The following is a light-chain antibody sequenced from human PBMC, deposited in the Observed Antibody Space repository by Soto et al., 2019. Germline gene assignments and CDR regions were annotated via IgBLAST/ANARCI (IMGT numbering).Light chain of an antibody. CDR3: SSYTSNSNPYV. CDR1: SSDVGGYNY. Sequence: QSALTQPASVSGSPGQSITISCTGTSSDVGGYNYVSWYQLHPGKAPKLMISEVTNRPSGVSSRFSGSKSGNTASLTISGLQAGDEADYYCSSYTSNSNPYVFGTGTKLTVL. J-gene: IGLJ1*01. CDR2: EVT. V-gene: IGLV2-14*01.